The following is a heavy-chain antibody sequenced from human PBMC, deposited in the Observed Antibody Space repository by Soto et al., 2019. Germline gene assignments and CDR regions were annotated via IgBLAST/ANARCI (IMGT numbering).Heavy chain of an antibody. Sequence: SVKVSCKASGYTFTSYAMHWVRQAPGQRLEWMGWINAGNGNTKYSQKFQGRVTITRDTSASTAYMELSSLRSEDTAVYYCARVSANHYYYYGMDVWGQGTTVTVSS. CDR1: GYTFTSYA. D-gene: IGHD3-10*01. V-gene: IGHV1-3*01. CDR3: ARVSANHYYYYGMDV. CDR2: INAGNGNT. J-gene: IGHJ6*02.